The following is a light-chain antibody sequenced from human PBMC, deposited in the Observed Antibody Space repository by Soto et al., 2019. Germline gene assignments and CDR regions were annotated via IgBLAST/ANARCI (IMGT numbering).Light chain of an antibody. CDR2: KVS. Sequence: DVVMTQSPLSLPVTLGQPASISCRSTQSLVHSDGNTYLNWLQQRPGQSPRRLIYKVSNRDSGVPDRFRGSASGPDFTLKISRVEAEDVGVYYCMQGTHWPLTFGGGTKVQIK. V-gene: IGKV2-30*02. CDR1: QSLVHSDGNTY. CDR3: MQGTHWPLT. J-gene: IGKJ4*01.